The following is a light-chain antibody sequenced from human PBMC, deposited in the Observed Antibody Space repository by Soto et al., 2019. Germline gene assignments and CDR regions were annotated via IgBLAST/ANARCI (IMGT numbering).Light chain of an antibody. J-gene: IGKJ2*01. CDR1: QSLLHSNGNNY. V-gene: IGKV2-28*01. CDR2: LGS. CDR3: MQARQTPFT. Sequence: DIVMPQSPLSLPVTPGEPASISCRSSQSLLHSNGNNYLDWYLQKPGQSPQLLIYLGSTRASGVPDRFSGSRSDTYVPLKITRVEAGDVGIYYCMQARQTPFTFGQGTKLEGK.